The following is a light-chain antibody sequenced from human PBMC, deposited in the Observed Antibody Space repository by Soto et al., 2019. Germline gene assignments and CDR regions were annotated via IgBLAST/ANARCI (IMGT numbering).Light chain of an antibody. CDR2: EFS. CDR3: SSYTSSSTRV. V-gene: IGLV2-14*01. J-gene: IGLJ3*02. CDR1: SSDVGGYNY. Sequence: QSALTQPASVSGSPGQSITISCTGTSSDVGGYNYVSWYQQHPDKAPKLMIYEFSNRPSGVSNRFSGYKSGNTDSLTISGLQDEDEADYYCSSYTSSSTRVFGGGTKLTVL.